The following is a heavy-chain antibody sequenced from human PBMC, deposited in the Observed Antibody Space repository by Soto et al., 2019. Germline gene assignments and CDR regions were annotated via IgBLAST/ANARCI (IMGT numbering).Heavy chain of an antibody. CDR3: ARLPHYYGSGSYYYYYGMDV. D-gene: IGHD3-10*01. J-gene: IGHJ6*02. CDR1: GYSFTSYW. V-gene: IGHV5-51*01. Sequence: GESLKISCKGSGYSFTSYWIGWVRQMPGKGLGWMGIIYPGDSDTRYSPSFQGQVTISADKSISTAYLQWSSLKASDTAMYYCARLPHYYGSGSYYYYYGMDVWGQGTTVTVSS. CDR2: IYPGDSDT.